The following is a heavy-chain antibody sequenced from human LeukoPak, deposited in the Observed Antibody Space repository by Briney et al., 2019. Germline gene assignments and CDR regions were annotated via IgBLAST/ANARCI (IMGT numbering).Heavy chain of an antibody. V-gene: IGHV1-18*01. Sequence: ASVKVSCKASGYTFTSYGITWVRQAPGQGLEWMGWISPYNGNTRYVQKLQGRVTMTTDTSTSTAYMELRSLRFDDTAVYYCARAGSGSGWYFDYWGQGTLVTVSA. J-gene: IGHJ4*02. CDR3: ARAGSGSGWYFDY. CDR2: ISPYNGNT. D-gene: IGHD6-19*01. CDR1: GYTFTSYG.